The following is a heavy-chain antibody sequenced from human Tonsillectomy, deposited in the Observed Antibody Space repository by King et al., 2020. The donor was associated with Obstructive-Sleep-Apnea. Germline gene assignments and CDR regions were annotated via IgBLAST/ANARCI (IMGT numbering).Heavy chain of an antibody. V-gene: IGHV4-59*13. CDR3: ARGGYYGSGSGWFDP. D-gene: IGHD3-10*01. CDR2: SSYSVRT. Sequence: QLQESGPGLVKPSETLSLTCTVSGGSISSYYWSWIRQPPGKGLEWSGYSSYSVRTNYNPSLKSRVTISVDTTKNPFSLKLSSVTAADTAVYSCARGGYYGSGSGWFDPWGQGTLVTVSS. J-gene: IGHJ5*02. CDR1: GGSISSYY.